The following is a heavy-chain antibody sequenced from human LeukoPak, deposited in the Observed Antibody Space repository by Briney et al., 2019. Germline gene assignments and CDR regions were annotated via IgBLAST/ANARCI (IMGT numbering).Heavy chain of an antibody. CDR2: ISSSGSTI. D-gene: IGHD6-13*01. CDR3: ARDSTSWANFDY. CDR1: GFTLPCYE. V-gene: IGHV3-48*03. Sequence: GGSLRNSYAASGFTLPCYEIHWVRQAPGKGLEWVSYISSSGSTIYYADSVKGRFTISRDNAKNSLYVQMNSLRAEDTAVYYCARDSTSWANFDYWGQGTLVTVSS. J-gene: IGHJ4*02.